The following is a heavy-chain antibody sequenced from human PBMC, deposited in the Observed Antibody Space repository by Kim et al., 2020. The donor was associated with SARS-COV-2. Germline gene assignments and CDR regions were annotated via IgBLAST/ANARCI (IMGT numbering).Heavy chain of an antibody. V-gene: IGHV1-18*04. J-gene: IGHJ4*02. Sequence: ASVKVSCKASGYTFTSYGISWVRQAPGQGLEWMGWISAYNGNTNYAQKLQGRVTMTTDTSTSTAYMELRSLRSDDTAVYCCARGHVLRYFDWFEPFDYWGQGTLVTVSS. CDR3: ARGHVLRYFDWFEPFDY. D-gene: IGHD3-9*01. CDR2: ISAYNGNT. CDR1: GYTFTSYG.